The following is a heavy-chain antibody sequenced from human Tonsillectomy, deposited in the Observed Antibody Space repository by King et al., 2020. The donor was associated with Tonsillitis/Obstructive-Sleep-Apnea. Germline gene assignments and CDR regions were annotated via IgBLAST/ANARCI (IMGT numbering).Heavy chain of an antibody. J-gene: IGHJ6*04. D-gene: IGHD2-15*01. Sequence: VQLVESGGGLVKPGGSLRLSCAASGFTFSSYSMNWVRQAPGKGLEWVSSISSSSSYIYYADSVKGRLTISRDNDKNSLYLQMNSLRAEDTAVYYCAGYGIAATNYYYYGMDVWGEGTTVTVSS. CDR1: GFTFSSYS. V-gene: IGHV3-21*01. CDR3: AGYGIAATNYYYYGMDV. CDR2: ISSSSSYI.